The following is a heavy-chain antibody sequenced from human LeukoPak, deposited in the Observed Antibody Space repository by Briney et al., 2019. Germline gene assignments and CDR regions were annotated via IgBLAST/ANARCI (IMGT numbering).Heavy chain of an antibody. CDR2: ISYDGSNK. J-gene: IGHJ4*02. Sequence: GRSLRLSCAASGFTFSSYGMHWVRQAPGKGLEWVAVISYDGSNKYYADSVKGRFTISRDNSKNTLYLQMNSLRAEDTAVYYCAKDRWELLTYYSDYWGQGTLVTVSS. D-gene: IGHD1-26*01. CDR1: GFTFSSYG. CDR3: AKDRWELLTYYSDY. V-gene: IGHV3-30*18.